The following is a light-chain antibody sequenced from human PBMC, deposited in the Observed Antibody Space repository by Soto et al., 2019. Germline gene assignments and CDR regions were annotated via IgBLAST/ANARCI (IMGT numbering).Light chain of an antibody. CDR3: QSYDSNSRWGV. CDR2: DNT. V-gene: IGLV1-40*01. J-gene: IGLJ3*02. Sequence: QSVLTQPPSVSGAPGQRGTISCTGSSSNIGAGYDVHWYQQLPGAAPKLLIYDNTNRPSGVPDRFSGSKSGTSASLAITGLQSEDEADYYCQSYDSNSRWGVFGGGTKLTVL. CDR1: SSNIGAGYD.